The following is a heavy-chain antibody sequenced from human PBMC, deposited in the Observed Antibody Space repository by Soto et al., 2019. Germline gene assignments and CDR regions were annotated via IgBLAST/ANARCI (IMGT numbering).Heavy chain of an antibody. Sequence: SEAPSVTCPVSGGSISSYDWSWIRQPHGKGLEWIGYIYYSGSTTYTPSLKSRVTISVDTSKNPFSLKLSSVTAADTAVYYCARGQGPADPFFQHWGQGTLVTVSS. CDR2: IYYSGST. CDR3: ARGQGPADPFFQH. J-gene: IGHJ1*01. V-gene: IGHV4-59*01. CDR1: GGSISSYD.